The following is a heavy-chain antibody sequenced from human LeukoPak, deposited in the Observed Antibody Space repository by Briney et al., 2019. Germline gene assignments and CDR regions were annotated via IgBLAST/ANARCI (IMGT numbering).Heavy chain of an antibody. V-gene: IGHV4-61*02. Sequence: PSETLSLTCTVSGGSISSGSYYWSWIRQPAGTGLEWIGRIYTSGSTNYNPSLKSRVTISVDTSKNQLSLKLSSVTAADTAVYYCARGGAATRYYYYYMDVWGKGTTVTVSS. D-gene: IGHD2-15*01. CDR2: IYTSGST. CDR3: ARGGAATRYYYYYMDV. CDR1: GGSISSGSYY. J-gene: IGHJ6*03.